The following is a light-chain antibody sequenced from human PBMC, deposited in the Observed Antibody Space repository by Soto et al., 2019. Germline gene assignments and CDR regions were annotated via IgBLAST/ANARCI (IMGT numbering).Light chain of an antibody. CDR2: GAS. J-gene: IGKJ4*01. Sequence: EVVMTQSPATLSVSPGEGATLSCRASQSVRRNLAWYQKKPGQSHRLLIYGASTRATAVPARFSGSGSGTEFTLTISSLQSEDFAVYYCQQYDNWPLTFGGGTQVEIK. V-gene: IGKV3-15*01. CDR3: QQYDNWPLT. CDR1: QSVRRN.